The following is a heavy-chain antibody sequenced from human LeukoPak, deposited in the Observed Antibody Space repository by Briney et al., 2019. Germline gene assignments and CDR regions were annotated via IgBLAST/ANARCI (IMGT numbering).Heavy chain of an antibody. CDR3: ARNSGSYHDAFDI. CDR2: IIPIFGTA. V-gene: IGHV1-69*13. J-gene: IGHJ3*02. CDR1: GGTFGSYA. D-gene: IGHD1-26*01. Sequence: SVKVSCKASGGTFGSYAISWVRQAPGQGLEWMGGIIPIFGTANYAQKFQGRVTITADESTSTAYMELSSLRSEDTAVYYCARNSGSYHDAFDIWGQGTMVTVSS.